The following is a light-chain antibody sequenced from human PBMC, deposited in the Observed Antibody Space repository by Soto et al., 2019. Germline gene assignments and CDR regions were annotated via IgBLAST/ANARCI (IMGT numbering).Light chain of an antibody. Sequence: QSVLTQPRSVSGSPVQSVTISCTGTSSDVGGYDYVSWYQQHPGKAPKLMIYDVNKRPSGVPDRLSHSKSGHTASLTISGLQAEDESDYYCCSYAGYYTYVFRSGTKVTVL. CDR1: SSDVGGYDY. V-gene: IGLV2-11*01. J-gene: IGLJ1*01. CDR3: CSYAGYYTYV. CDR2: DVN.